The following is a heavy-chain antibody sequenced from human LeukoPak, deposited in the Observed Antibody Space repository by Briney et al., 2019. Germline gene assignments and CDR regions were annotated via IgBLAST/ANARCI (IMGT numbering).Heavy chain of an antibody. D-gene: IGHD3-10*01. CDR2: INPNSGGT. V-gene: IGHV1-2*06. CDR3: ARGRITMVRGVPPIYGMDV. Sequence: ASVKVSCKASGYTFTGYYMHWVRQAPGQGLEWMGRINPNSGGTNYAQKFQGRVTMSRDTSISTAYMELSRLRSDDTAVYYCARGRITMVRGVPPIYGMDVWGQGTTVTVSS. J-gene: IGHJ6*02. CDR1: GYTFTGYY.